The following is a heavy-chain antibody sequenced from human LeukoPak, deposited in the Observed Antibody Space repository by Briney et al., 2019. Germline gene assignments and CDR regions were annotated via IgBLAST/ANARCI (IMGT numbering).Heavy chain of an antibody. CDR2: ISWNSGSM. J-gene: IGHJ6*02. V-gene: IGHV3-9*01. CDR1: GFTFDDYA. D-gene: IGHD3-10*01. CDR3: ARDRITMVRGVIRPHYYGMDV. Sequence: GGSLRLSCAASGFTFDDYAMHWVRQAPGKGLEWVSGISWNSGSMDYADSVKGRFTISRDNAKNSLYLQMNSLRAEDTAVYYCARDRITMVRGVIRPHYYGMDVWGQGTTVTVSS.